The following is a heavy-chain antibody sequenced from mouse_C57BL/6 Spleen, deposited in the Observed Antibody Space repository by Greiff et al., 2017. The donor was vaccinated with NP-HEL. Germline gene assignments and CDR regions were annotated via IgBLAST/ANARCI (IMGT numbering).Heavy chain of an antibody. Sequence: QVQLQQSGAELVKPGASVKMSCKASGYTFTSYWITWVKQRPGQGLEWIGDIYPGSGSTNYNEKFKSKATLTVDTSSSTAYMQLSSLTSEDSAVYYCARRFRYYCSSYGYWGQGTTLTVSS. CDR1: GYTFTSYW. V-gene: IGHV1-55*01. CDR2: IYPGSGST. CDR3: ARRFRYYCSSYGY. D-gene: IGHD1-1*01. J-gene: IGHJ2*01.